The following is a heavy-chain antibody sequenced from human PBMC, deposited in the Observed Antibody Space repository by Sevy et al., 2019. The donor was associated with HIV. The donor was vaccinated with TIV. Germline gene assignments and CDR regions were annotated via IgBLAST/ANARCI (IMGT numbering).Heavy chain of an antibody. CDR2: IYPGDSDT. V-gene: IGHV5-51*01. D-gene: IGHD3-10*01. CDR3: ARLGGGWFGELSQGWFDP. Sequence: GESLKISCKGSGYSFTSYWIGWVRQMPGKGLEWMGIIYPGDSDTRYSPSFQGQVTISADKSISTAYLQWSSLKASDTAMYYCARLGGGWFGELSQGWFDPWGQGTLVTVSS. J-gene: IGHJ5*02. CDR1: GYSFTSYW.